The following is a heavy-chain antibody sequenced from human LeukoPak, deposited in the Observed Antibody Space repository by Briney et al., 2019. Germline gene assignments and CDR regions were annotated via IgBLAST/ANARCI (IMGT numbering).Heavy chain of an antibody. J-gene: IGHJ6*03. CDR2: IDWDDDK. D-gene: IGHD2-15*01. CDR3: ARVKRAADMDV. V-gene: IGHV2-70*18. Sequence: NWVRQAPGKGLEWLALIDWDDDKYYSTSLKTRLTISKDTSKNQVVLTMTNMDPVDTATYYCARVKRAADMDVWGKGTTVTVSS.